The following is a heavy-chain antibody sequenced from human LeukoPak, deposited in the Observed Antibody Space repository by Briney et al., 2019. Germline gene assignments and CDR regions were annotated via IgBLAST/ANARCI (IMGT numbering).Heavy chain of an antibody. V-gene: IGHV3-53*01. Sequence: PGGSLRLSCAASGFTVGSKYMSWVRQAPGKGLEWVSVIYSGGSTYYADSVKGRFTISRDNSKNTLYLQMNSLKAEDTAVYYCASYSYYYDSSGYFDYWGQGTLVTVSS. D-gene: IGHD3-22*01. CDR3: ASYSYYYDSSGYFDY. CDR1: GFTVGSKY. CDR2: IYSGGST. J-gene: IGHJ4*02.